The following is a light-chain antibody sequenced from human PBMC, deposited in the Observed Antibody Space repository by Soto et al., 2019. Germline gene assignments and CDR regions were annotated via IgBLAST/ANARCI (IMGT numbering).Light chain of an antibody. J-gene: IGKJ2*01. CDR2: DAS. Sequence: EIVLTQSPATLSLSPGERATLSCRASQSVSSYLAWYQQRPGQAPRLLIYDASNRATGIPDRLSGSGSGTDFTLTISSLEPEDFAVYYCQQRSNWPTFGQGTKLEIK. V-gene: IGKV3-11*01. CDR3: QQRSNWPT. CDR1: QSVSSY.